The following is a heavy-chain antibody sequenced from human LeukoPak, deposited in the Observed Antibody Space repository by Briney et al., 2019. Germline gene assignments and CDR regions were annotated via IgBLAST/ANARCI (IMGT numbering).Heavy chain of an antibody. CDR3: AGDTPPGGDYYFDY. V-gene: IGHV3-33*01. J-gene: IGHJ4*02. CDR2: IWNAGTNT. Sequence: GGSLRLSCAASGFSFRTYGMHWVRQAPGKGLEWVALIWNAGTNTYYADSVKGLFTISRDNSKNTLYLQMNSLRAEDTAVYYCAGDTPPGGDYYFDYWGQGTLVIVSS. CDR1: GFSFRTYG. D-gene: IGHD3-16*01.